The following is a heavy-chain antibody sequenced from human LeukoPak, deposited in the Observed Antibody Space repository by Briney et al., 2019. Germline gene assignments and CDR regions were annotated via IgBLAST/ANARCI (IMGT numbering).Heavy chain of an antibody. V-gene: IGHV4-39*01. J-gene: IGHJ4*01. CDR1: GGSISSSSYY. Sequence: SETLSLACTVSGGSISSSSYYWGWIRQPPGKGLEWIGSIYYSGSTYYNPSLKSRVTISVDTSKNQFSLKLSSVTAADTAVYYCARLLEGITGTNYWGHGTLVTVSS. CDR3: ARLLEGITGTNY. D-gene: IGHD1-20*01. CDR2: IYYSGST.